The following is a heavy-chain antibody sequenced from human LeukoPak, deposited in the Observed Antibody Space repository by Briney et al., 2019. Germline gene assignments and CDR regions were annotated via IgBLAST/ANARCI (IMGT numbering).Heavy chain of an antibody. Sequence: QPGGSLRLSCAASGFSLSDYWMNWVRLAPGKGLECVGNIKFDGSEIYYLDSVRGRFSISRDNAKNSLYLQMNSLRVEDTAVYYCTRDLNHDSSGWGQGTLVTVSS. CDR1: GFSLSDYW. CDR3: TRDLNHDSSG. CDR2: IKFDGSEI. D-gene: IGHD3-22*01. V-gene: IGHV3-7*01. J-gene: IGHJ4*02.